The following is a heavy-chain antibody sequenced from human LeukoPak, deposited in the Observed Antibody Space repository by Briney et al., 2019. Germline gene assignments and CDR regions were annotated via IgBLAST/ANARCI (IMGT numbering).Heavy chain of an antibody. CDR2: ITSNGDNT. D-gene: IGHD2-15*01. CDR3: ARRWYYFDY. CDR1: GFTFSNYA. Sequence: GGSLRLSCSASGFTFSNYAMHWVRQAPGKGLEYVPAITSNGDNTYYADSVKGRFTISRDNSKNTLYLQMNSLRAEDTAVYYCARRWYYFDYWGQGTLVTVSS. V-gene: IGHV3-64*04. J-gene: IGHJ4*02.